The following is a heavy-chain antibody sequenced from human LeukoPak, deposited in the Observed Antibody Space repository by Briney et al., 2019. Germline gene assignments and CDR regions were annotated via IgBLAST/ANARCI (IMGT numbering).Heavy chain of an antibody. J-gene: IGHJ5*02. CDR1: GYSFTNYW. CDR2: IYPGDSDT. Sequence: GESLKISCKGSGYSFTNYWIGWVRQMPGKGLEWMGIIYPGDSDTRYSPSFQGQVTISADKSISTAYPQWSSLEASDTAMYYCARHLADYYDSGGYPLDPWGQGTLVTVSS. V-gene: IGHV5-51*01. CDR3: ARHLADYYDSGGYPLDP. D-gene: IGHD3-22*01.